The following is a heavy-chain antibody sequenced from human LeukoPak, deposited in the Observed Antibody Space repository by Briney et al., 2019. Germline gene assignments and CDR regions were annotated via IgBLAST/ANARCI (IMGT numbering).Heavy chain of an antibody. J-gene: IGHJ6*02. CDR3: ARKSQLGYCSSTSCYYYYGMDV. D-gene: IGHD2-2*01. Sequence: ASVKVSCKASGYTFTSYAMNWVRQAPGQGLEWMGWINTNTGNPTYAQGFTGRFVFSLDTSVSTAYLQMSSLKAEDTAVYYCARKSQLGYCSSTSCYYYYGMDVWGQGTTVTVSS. CDR1: GYTFTSYA. CDR2: INTNTGNP. V-gene: IGHV7-4-1*02.